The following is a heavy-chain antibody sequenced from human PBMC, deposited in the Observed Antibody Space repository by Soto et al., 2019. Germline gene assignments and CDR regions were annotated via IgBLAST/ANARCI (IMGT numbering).Heavy chain of an antibody. CDR2: ISGSGGST. J-gene: IGHJ6*02. Sequence: GGSLRLSCAASGFTFSSYAMSWVRQAPGKGLEWVSAISGSGGSTYYADSVKGRFTISRDNSKNTLYLQMNSLRAEDTAVHYCAKSPTHDTEFYYYYYGMDVWGQGTTVTVYS. V-gene: IGHV3-23*01. D-gene: IGHD1-1*01. CDR1: GFTFSSYA. CDR3: AKSPTHDTEFYYYYYGMDV.